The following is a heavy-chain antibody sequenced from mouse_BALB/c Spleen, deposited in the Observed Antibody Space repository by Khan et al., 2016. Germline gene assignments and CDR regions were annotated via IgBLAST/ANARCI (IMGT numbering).Heavy chain of an antibody. CDR3: AGANWDLFYAMDY. Sequence: EVQLQESGPGLVKPSQSLSLTCTVTGYSITSDYAWNWIRQFPGNKLEWMGYISYSGSTSYNPSLKSRISITRDTSKNQFFLQLNSVTTEDTATXYCAGANWDLFYAMDYWGQGTSVTVSS. V-gene: IGHV3-2*02. D-gene: IGHD4-1*01. CDR2: ISYSGST. CDR1: GYSITSDYA. J-gene: IGHJ4*01.